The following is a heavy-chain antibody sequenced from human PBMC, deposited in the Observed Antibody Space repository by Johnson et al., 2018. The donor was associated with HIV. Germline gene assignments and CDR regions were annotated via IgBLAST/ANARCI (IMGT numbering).Heavy chain of an antibody. Sequence: VQLVESGGGVVRPGGSLRLSCAASGFTFDDYGMSWVRQAPGKGLEWVSVIYSGGSTYYADSVKGRFTISRDNSKNTLYLQMNSLRVDDTAIYYCARAYTYGAFDVWGQGTVVTVSS. CDR2: IYSGGST. CDR1: GFTFDDYG. CDR3: ARAYTYGAFDV. V-gene: IGHV3-66*01. J-gene: IGHJ3*01. D-gene: IGHD5-18*01.